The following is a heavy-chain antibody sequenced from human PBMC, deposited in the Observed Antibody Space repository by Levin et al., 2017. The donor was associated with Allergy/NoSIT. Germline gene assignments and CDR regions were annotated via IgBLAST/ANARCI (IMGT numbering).Heavy chain of an antibody. J-gene: IGHJ4*02. V-gene: IGHV4-39*01. D-gene: IGHD6-13*01. Sequence: SQTLSLTCTVSGGSISSSSYYWGWIRQPPGKGLEWIGSIYYSGSTYYNPSLKSRVTISVDTSKNQFSLKLSSVTAADTAVYYCARHTHSSGWYEGDYWGQGTLVTVSS. CDR1: GGSISSSSYY. CDR3: ARHTHSSGWYEGDY. CDR2: IYYSGST.